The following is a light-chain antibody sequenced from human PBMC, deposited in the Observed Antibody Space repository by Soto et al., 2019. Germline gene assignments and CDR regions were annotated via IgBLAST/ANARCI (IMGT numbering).Light chain of an antibody. Sequence: QSALTQPPSASGSPGQSVTISCTGTSSDVGAYNYVSWYQQHPGKAPKLMIYEVSKWPSGVPDRFSGSKSGNTASLTVSGRQAEDEADYYCSSYAGSNTYVVFGGGTKVTVL. V-gene: IGLV2-8*01. CDR3: SSYAGSNTYVV. J-gene: IGLJ2*01. CDR2: EVS. CDR1: SSDVGAYNY.